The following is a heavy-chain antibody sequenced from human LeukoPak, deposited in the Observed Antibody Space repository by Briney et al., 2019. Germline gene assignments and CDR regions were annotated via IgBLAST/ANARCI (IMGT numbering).Heavy chain of an antibody. J-gene: IGHJ3*02. CDR1: GYTFTSYG. CDR3: AREEGVIVVDHDAFDI. Sequence: ASVKVSCKASGYTFTSYGISWVRQAPGQGLEWMGWISAYNGNTNYAQKLQGRVTMTTDTSTSTAYMELRSLRSDDTAVYYCAREEGVIVVDHDAFDIWGQGTMVTVSS. CDR2: ISAYNGNT. D-gene: IGHD3-22*01. V-gene: IGHV1-18*01.